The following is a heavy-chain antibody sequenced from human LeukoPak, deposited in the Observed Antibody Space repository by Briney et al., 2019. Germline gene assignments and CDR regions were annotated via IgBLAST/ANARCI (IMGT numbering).Heavy chain of an antibody. CDR3: ARDSHHQDGYNYPLDD. V-gene: IGHV3-30*02. Sequence: GGSLRLSCAASGFTFSSYGMHWVRQAPGKGLEWVAFIRYDGSNKYYADSVKGRFTISRDNSKNTLYLQMNSLRAEDTAVYYCARDSHHQDGYNYPLDDWGQGTLVTVSS. CDR2: IRYDGSNK. D-gene: IGHD5-24*01. J-gene: IGHJ4*02. CDR1: GFTFSSYG.